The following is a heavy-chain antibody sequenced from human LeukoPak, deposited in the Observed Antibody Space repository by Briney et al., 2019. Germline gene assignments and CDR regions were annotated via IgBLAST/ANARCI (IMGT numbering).Heavy chain of an antibody. V-gene: IGHV3-30*03. D-gene: IGHD3-3*01. CDR1: GFTLSSYG. J-gene: IGHJ6*02. CDR2: ISYDGSSK. Sequence: PGGSLRLSREASGFTLSSYGMHGVRQAPGRGLEGVAVISYDGSSKYFADSVKGRFTISRDNSKNTLYLQMNSLRAEDTAVYYCARDRVRYYYYYGMDVWGQGTTVTVPS. CDR3: ARDRVRYYYYYGMDV.